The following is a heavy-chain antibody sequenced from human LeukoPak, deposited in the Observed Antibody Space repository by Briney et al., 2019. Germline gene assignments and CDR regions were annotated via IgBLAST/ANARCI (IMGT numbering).Heavy chain of an antibody. Sequence: GGSLRLSCAASGFTFSNAWMSWVRQAPGKGLEWVSTLSRSGAATYYAGSVKGRFTISRENAKNALFLQMNSLRAGDTAVYYCTRDRHGMDVWGQGTTVTVSS. V-gene: IGHV3-21*01. CDR2: LSRSGAAT. J-gene: IGHJ6*02. CDR3: TRDRHGMDV. CDR1: GFTFSNAW.